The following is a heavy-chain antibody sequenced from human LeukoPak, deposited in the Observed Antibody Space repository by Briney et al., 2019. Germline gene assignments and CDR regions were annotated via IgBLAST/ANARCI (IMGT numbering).Heavy chain of an antibody. Sequence: TLSLTCTVSGGSISSTGSYWTWLRQYPGEGLEWIGYISYSGNTYYNPSLKSRVTISVDKSKNQFSLKLTSVTAADTAVYHCARRSKATYFFDNWGRGTLVTVSS. CDR1: GGSISSTGSY. CDR3: ARRSKATYFFDN. J-gene: IGHJ4*02. CDR2: ISYSGNT. V-gene: IGHV4-31*03. D-gene: IGHD5-24*01.